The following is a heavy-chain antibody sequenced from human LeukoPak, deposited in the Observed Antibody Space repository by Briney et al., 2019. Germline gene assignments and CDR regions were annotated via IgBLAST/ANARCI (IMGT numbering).Heavy chain of an antibody. Sequence: SVKVSCKASGGTFSSYAISWVRQGPGEGVEWMGRIIPILGIANYAQKFQGRVTITADKSTSTAYMELSSLRSEDTAVYYCARVQLEVRYYFDYWGQGTLVTVSS. J-gene: IGHJ4*02. CDR3: ARVQLEVRYYFDY. CDR2: IIPILGIA. D-gene: IGHD1-1*01. V-gene: IGHV1-69*04. CDR1: GGTFSSYA.